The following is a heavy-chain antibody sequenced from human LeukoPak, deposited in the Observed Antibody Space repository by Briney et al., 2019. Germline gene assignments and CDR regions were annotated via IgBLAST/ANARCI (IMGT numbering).Heavy chain of an antibody. CDR3: ARSKAAASLYFDY. CDR2: ISSSSSTI. Sequence: GGSLRLSCAASGFTFSSYSMNWVRQAPGKGLEWVSYISSSSSTIYYADSVKGRFTISRDNAKNSLYLQMNSLRAEDTAVYYCARSKAAASLYFDYWGQGTLVTVSS. J-gene: IGHJ4*02. D-gene: IGHD6-13*01. V-gene: IGHV3-48*01. CDR1: GFTFSSYS.